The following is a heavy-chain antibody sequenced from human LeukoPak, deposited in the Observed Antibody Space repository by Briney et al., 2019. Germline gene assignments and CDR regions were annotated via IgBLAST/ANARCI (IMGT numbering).Heavy chain of an antibody. D-gene: IGHD6-13*01. CDR3: ARISSSYYLFDS. V-gene: IGHV3-7*01. CDR2: IKLDGSEK. J-gene: IGHJ4*02. Sequence: GGSLRLSCAASGFTFSSYWMTWVRQAPGKGLEWVANIKLDGSEKYYVDSVKGRFTISRDNAKNSLFLQMNSLSAEDTAVYYCARISSSYYLFDSWGQGTLVTVSS. CDR1: GFTFSSYW.